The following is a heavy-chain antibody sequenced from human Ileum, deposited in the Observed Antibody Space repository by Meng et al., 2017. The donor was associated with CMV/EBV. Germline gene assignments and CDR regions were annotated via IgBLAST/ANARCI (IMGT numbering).Heavy chain of an antibody. CDR2: INPNSGGT. CDR1: GYTFTGYY. D-gene: IGHD1-1*01. Sequence: ASVKVSCKASGYTFTGYYMHWVRQAPGQGLEWMGWINPNSGGTNYAQKFQGRVTMTRDTPISTAYMELSRLRSDDTAVYYCARVIVTGRADFRHWGQGTLVTVSS. CDR3: ARVIVTGRADFRH. J-gene: IGHJ1*01. V-gene: IGHV1-2*02.